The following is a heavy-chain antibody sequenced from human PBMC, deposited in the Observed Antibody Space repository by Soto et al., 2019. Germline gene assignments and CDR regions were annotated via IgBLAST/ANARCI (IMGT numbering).Heavy chain of an antibody. D-gene: IGHD4-4*01. CDR3: AKLTTSYMDV. J-gene: IGHJ6*03. V-gene: IGHV3-9*01. Sequence: GGSLRLSCAASGFTFDDYAMHWVRQAPGKGLEWVSGISWNSGSIGYADSVKGRFTISRDNAKNSLYLQMNSLRAEDTALYYCAKLTTSYMDVWGKGTTVTVSS. CDR1: GFTFDDYA. CDR2: ISWNSGSI.